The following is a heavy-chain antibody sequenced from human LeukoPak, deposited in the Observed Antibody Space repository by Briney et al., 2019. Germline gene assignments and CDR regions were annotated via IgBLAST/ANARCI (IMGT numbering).Heavy chain of an antibody. CDR3: ARHPTANWFDP. Sequence: SETLSLTCTVSSGSISNSNFYWGWIRQPPGKGLEWIGSIFYSGSTDYNPSLKSRVTISVDTSKNQFSLKLNSVTAADTAVYYCARHPTANWFDPWGQGTQVTVSS. CDR1: SGSISNSNFY. J-gene: IGHJ5*02. CDR2: IFYSGST. V-gene: IGHV4-39*07. D-gene: IGHD1-1*01.